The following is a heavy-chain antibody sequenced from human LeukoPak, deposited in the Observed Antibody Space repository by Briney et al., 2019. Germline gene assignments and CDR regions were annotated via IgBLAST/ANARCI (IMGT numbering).Heavy chain of an antibody. CDR1: GFTLSSYS. J-gene: IGHJ2*01. V-gene: IGHV3-21*01. D-gene: IGHD6-13*01. Sequence: PGGSLRLSCTASGFTLSSYSMNWVRQAPGKGLEWLSSISGSSSYIYYADSVKGRFTISRDNARNSLYLQMKSLRAEDTAVYYCARTPSIVGYTSRELGHWYFDLWGRGTPVTVSS. CDR3: ARTPSIVGYTSRELGHWYFDL. CDR2: ISGSSSYI.